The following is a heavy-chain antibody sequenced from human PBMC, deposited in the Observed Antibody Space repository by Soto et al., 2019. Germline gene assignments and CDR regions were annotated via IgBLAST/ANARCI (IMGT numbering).Heavy chain of an antibody. CDR2: INAGNGNT. D-gene: IGHD3-22*01. J-gene: IGHJ4*02. V-gene: IGHV1-3*01. CDR1: GYTFTSYA. CDR3: ARDLVHSSGYYYVGSQFDY. Sequence: ASVKVSCKASGYTFTSYAMHWVRQAPGQRLEWMGWINAGNGNTKYSQKFQGRVTITRDTSASTAYMELSSLRSEDTAVYYCARDLVHSSGYYYVGSQFDYWGQGTLVTVSS.